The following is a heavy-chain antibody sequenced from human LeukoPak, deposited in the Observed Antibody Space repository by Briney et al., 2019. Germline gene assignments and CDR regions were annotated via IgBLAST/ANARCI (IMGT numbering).Heavy chain of an antibody. Sequence: SVKVSCKASGGTFSSYTISWVRQASGQGLEWMGRIIPILGIANYAQKFQGRVTITADKSTSTAYMELSSLRSEDTAVYYCARAGLASWFDPWGQGTLVTVSS. CDR2: IIPILGIA. V-gene: IGHV1-69*02. CDR1: GGTFSSYT. CDR3: ARAGLASWFDP. D-gene: IGHD6-6*01. J-gene: IGHJ5*02.